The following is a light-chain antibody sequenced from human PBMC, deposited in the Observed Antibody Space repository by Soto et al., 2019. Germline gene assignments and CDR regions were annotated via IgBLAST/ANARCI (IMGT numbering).Light chain of an antibody. J-gene: IGLJ2*01. V-gene: IGLV2-23*02. CDR2: EVT. CDR3: CSYANGNTLL. CDR1: SSDVGSYAL. Sequence: QSVLTQPASVSVSPGQAITISCTGTSSDVGSYALVSWYQHHPGTAPKLILYEVTKRPSGVSNRFSGSKSGNTASLTISGLQTEDDSHYYCCSYANGNTLLFGGGTKLTVL.